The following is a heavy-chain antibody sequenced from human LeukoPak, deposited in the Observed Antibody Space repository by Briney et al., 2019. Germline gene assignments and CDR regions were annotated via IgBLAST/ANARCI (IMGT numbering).Heavy chain of an antibody. Sequence: GGSLRLSCAASGFTFSSYGMHWVRQAPGKGLEWVAVISYDGSNKYYADSVKGRFTISRDNSKNTLYLQMNSLRAEDTAVYYCAKVLPGAYYGMDVWGQGTTVTVSS. J-gene: IGHJ6*02. CDR3: AKVLPGAYYGMDV. CDR1: GFTFSSYG. V-gene: IGHV3-30*18. D-gene: IGHD2-2*01. CDR2: ISYDGSNK.